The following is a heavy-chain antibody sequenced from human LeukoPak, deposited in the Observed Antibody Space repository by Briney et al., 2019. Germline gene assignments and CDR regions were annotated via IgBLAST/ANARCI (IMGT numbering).Heavy chain of an antibody. CDR3: ARDRGYYDILTGYYTGYFDP. J-gene: IGHJ5*02. V-gene: IGHV4-39*07. CDR2: IYYKGYT. Sequence: SETLSLTCTVSGGSISNSSFYWGWIRQPPGKGLEWIGTIYYKGYTFYNTSLKSRVILSVDTSKNQFSLKVTSVTAADTAEYYCARDRGYYDILTGYYTGYFDPWGQGTLVTVSS. D-gene: IGHD3-9*01. CDR1: GGSISNSSFY.